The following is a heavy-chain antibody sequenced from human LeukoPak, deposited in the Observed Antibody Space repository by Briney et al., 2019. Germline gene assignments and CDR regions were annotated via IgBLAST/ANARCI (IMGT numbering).Heavy chain of an antibody. CDR3: AKDSLLTVVSPVAAS. CDR1: GFTFTTYW. D-gene: IGHD4-23*01. Sequence: PGGSLRLSCAASGFTFTTYWMSWVRQAPGKGLEWVANIKQDGSEKYYVDSVKGRFAISRDNAKNSLFLQINALSVEDTAVYYCAKDSLLTVVSPVAASWGQGIQVTVSS. V-gene: IGHV3-7*01. J-gene: IGHJ5*02. CDR2: IKQDGSEK.